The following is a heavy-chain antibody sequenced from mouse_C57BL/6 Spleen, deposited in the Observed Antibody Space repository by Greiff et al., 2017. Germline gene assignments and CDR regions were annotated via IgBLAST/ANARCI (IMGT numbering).Heavy chain of an antibody. CDR1: GYTFTDYN. Sequence: EVQLQQSGPELVKPGASVKMSCKASGYTFTDYNMHWVKQSHGKSLEWIGYINPNNGGTSYNQKFKGKATLTVNKSSSTAYMELRSLTSEDSAVYYCARIPYDYDDFDYWGQGTTLTVSS. CDR2: INPNNGGT. V-gene: IGHV1-22*01. J-gene: IGHJ2*01. CDR3: ARIPYDYDDFDY. D-gene: IGHD2-4*01.